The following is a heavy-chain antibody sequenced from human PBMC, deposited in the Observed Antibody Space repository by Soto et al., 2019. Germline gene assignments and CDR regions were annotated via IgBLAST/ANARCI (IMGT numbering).Heavy chain of an antibody. CDR3: ARHPGYYDILTGYTTYYFDY. D-gene: IGHD3-9*01. Sequence: SETLSLTCTVSGDSISSYYWSWIRQPPGKGLEWIGYIHYSGSTNYNPSLKSRVTISVDTSKNQFSLRLSSVTAADTAVYYCARHPGYYDILTGYTTYYFDYWGQGILVTVSS. CDR1: GDSISSYY. V-gene: IGHV4-59*08. CDR2: IHYSGST. J-gene: IGHJ4*02.